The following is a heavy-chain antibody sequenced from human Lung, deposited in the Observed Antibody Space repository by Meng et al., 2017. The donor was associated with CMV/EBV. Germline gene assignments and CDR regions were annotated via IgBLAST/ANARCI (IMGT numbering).Heavy chain of an antibody. CDR2: IHQDGSES. CDR1: GFTCNSFW. J-gene: IGHJ3*02. V-gene: IGHV3-7*03. Sequence: GESLKISFAASGFTCNSFWMSWVRQAPGKGLEWVASIHQDGSESFYVESVRGRFTISRDNAKNSLYVQMSSLRAEDTAVYYCAKDPLYPTGLRGACDIWGQGTMVTVSS. D-gene: IGHD2-2*02. CDR3: AKDPLYPTGLRGACDI.